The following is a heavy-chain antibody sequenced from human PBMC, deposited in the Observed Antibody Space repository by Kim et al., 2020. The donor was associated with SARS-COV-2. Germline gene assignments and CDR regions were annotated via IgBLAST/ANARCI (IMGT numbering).Heavy chain of an antibody. CDR2: YN. CDR3: ARAFRGSFDY. Sequence: YNDYAVSVKSRITITPDTSKNQFSLQLNSVTPEDTAVYYCARAFRGSFDYWGQGTLVTVSS. D-gene: IGHD6-6*01. J-gene: IGHJ4*02. V-gene: IGHV6-1*01.